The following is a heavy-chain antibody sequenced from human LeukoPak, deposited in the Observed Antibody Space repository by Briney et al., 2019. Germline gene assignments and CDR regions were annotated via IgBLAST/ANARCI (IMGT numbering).Heavy chain of an antibody. CDR2: IYHTGST. D-gene: IGHD6-13*01. V-gene: IGHV4-59*02. CDR3: ARDLGSAGLFDY. Sequence: KPSETLSLTCTVSGGSVNNYYWSWIRQPPGKGLEWVGFIYHTGSTNYNPSLQSRVTISVDTSKKQFSLKPSSVTAADTAVYYCARDLGSAGLFDYWGQGTLATVSS. J-gene: IGHJ4*02. CDR1: GGSVNNYY.